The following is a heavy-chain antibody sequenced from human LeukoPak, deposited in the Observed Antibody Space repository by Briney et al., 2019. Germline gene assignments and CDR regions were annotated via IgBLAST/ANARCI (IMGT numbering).Heavy chain of an antibody. Sequence: GGSLRLSCAASGFTFSSYWMSWVRQAPGKGLEWVANIKQDGSEKYYVDSVKGRFTISRDNSKNTLYLQMNSLRAEDTAVYYCAKVGLGSADRDYDFWSLIDYWGQGTLVTVSS. J-gene: IGHJ4*02. CDR1: GFTFSSYW. CDR2: IKQDGSEK. CDR3: AKVGLGSADRDYDFWSLIDY. D-gene: IGHD3-3*01. V-gene: IGHV3-7*03.